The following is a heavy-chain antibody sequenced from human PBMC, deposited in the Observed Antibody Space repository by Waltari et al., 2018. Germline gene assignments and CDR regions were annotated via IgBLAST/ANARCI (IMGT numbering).Heavy chain of an antibody. V-gene: IGHV3-7*01. CDR3: ARPYASGWYINFDY. CDR2: IKQDGSEN. CDR1: GFTFSSYW. Sequence: EVQLVESGGGLVQPGGSLRLYCAASGFTFSSYWMSWVRQAPGKGLEWVANIKQDGSENYYVDSVKGRFTFSRDNAKNSLYLQMNSLRAEDTAVYYCARPYASGWYINFDYWGQGTLVTVSS. D-gene: IGHD6-19*01. J-gene: IGHJ4*02.